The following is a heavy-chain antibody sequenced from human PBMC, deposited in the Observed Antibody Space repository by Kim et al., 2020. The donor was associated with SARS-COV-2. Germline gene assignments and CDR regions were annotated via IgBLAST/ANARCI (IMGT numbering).Heavy chain of an antibody. CDR1: GFTFRDYY. CDR3: AREKYYVWDV. J-gene: IGHJ6*02. D-gene: IGHD1-26*01. Sequence: GGSLRLSCVASGFTFRDYYMSWIRQAPGKGLEWVAQISRSGSDTNYAESVKGRFTISRDNAKNSLYLQMNSLRVEDRAVYYCAREKYYVWDVWGQGTTVT. CDR2: ISRSGSDT. V-gene: IGHV3-11*06.